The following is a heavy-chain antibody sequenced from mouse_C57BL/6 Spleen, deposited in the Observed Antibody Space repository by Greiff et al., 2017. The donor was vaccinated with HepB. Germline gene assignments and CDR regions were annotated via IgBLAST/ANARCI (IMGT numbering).Heavy chain of an antibody. CDR3: ASIYYDYDYAMDY. V-gene: IGHV1-80*01. CDR1: GYTFTSYW. D-gene: IGHD2-4*01. J-gene: IGHJ4*01. Sequence: VQLQQPGTELVKPGASVKLSCKASGYTFTSYWMHWVKQRPGKGLEWIGQIYPGDGDTNYNGKFKGKATLTADKSSSTAYMQLSSLTSEDSAVYFCASIYYDYDYAMDYWGQGTSVTVSS. CDR2: IYPGDGDT.